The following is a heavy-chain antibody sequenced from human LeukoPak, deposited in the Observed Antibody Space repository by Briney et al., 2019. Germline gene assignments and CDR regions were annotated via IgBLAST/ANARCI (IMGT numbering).Heavy chain of an antibody. Sequence: PSETLSLTCAVYGGSFSGYYWSWIRQPPGKGLEWIGEINHSGSTNYNPSLKSRVTISVDTSKNQFSLKLSSVTAADTAVYYCARGYSSGWPQYYFDYWGQGTLVTVSS. CDR1: GGSFSGYY. CDR3: ARGYSSGWPQYYFDY. D-gene: IGHD6-19*01. V-gene: IGHV4-34*01. CDR2: INHSGST. J-gene: IGHJ4*02.